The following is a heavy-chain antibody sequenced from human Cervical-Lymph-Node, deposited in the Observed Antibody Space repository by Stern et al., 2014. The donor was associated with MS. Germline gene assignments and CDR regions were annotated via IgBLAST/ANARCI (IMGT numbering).Heavy chain of an antibody. V-gene: IGHV2-5*02. CDR3: THSLHGDYYDAFDT. CDR2: IYWDDEK. CDR1: GFALRNSGVS. J-gene: IGHJ3*02. Sequence: QITLKESGPTLVNATQPLTLTCTFSGFALRNSGVSVAWIRQPPGKALEXLAVIYWDDEKRYSPSLKSRLSITKDASESQVVLTMTNMDPVDTATYYCTHSLHGDYYDAFDTWGQGTMVTVSS. D-gene: IGHD4-17*01.